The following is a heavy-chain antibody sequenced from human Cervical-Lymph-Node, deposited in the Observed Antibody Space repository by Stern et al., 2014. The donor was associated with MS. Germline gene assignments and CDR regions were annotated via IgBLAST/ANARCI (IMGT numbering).Heavy chain of an antibody. D-gene: IGHD6-19*01. J-gene: IGHJ4*02. CDR3: AKEGILVASFDY. V-gene: IGHV3-23*04. Sequence: EVQLVESGGSLVQPGGSLRLSCAASGFTFSSYAMSWVRQAPGKGLEWVSAISGGGDSTYYADSVKGRFTISRDNSKNTLYLQMNSLRADDTAVYYCAKEGILVASFDYWGQGTLVTVSS. CDR2: ISGGGDST. CDR1: GFTFSSYA.